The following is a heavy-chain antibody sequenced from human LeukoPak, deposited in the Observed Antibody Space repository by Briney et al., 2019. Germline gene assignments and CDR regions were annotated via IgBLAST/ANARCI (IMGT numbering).Heavy chain of an antibody. CDR2: MNPNSGNT. D-gene: IGHD6-19*01. V-gene: IGHV1-8*01. CDR1: GYTFTSYD. CDR3: ARGQSIAVAGATGY. J-gene: IGHJ4*02. Sequence: ASVKVSCKASGYTFTSYDINWVRQAPGQGLEWMGWMNPNSGNTGYAQKFQGRVTMTRNTSISTAYMELSSLRSEDTAVYYCARGQSIAVAGATGYWGQGTLVTVSS.